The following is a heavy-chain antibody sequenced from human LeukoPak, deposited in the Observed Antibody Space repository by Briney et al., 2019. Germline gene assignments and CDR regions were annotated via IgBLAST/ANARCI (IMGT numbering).Heavy chain of an antibody. CDR2: ISGSGDST. CDR1: GFTFSSYA. Sequence: GGSLRLSCAASGFTFSSYAMSWVRQAPGKGLEWVSAISGSGDSTYYADSVKGRFTISRDNSKNTLYLQMNSLRAEDTAVYYCAKGYGSGSYYHLFDYWGQGTLVTVSS. D-gene: IGHD3-10*01. V-gene: IGHV3-23*01. J-gene: IGHJ4*02. CDR3: AKGYGSGSYYHLFDY.